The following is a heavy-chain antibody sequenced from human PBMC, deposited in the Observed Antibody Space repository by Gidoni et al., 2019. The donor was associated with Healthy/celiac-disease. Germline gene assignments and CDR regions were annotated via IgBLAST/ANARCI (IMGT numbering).Heavy chain of an antibody. D-gene: IGHD1-26*01. V-gene: IGHV4-31*03. Sequence: QVQLQESGPGLVKPSQTLSLTCTVSGGSISSGGYYWSWIRQHPGKGLEWIGYIYYSGSTYYNPSLKSRVTISVDTSKNQFSLKLSSVTAADTAVYYCARGSRRTTRLSWFDPWGQGTLVTVSS. CDR2: IYYSGST. CDR3: ARGSRRTTRLSWFDP. J-gene: IGHJ5*02. CDR1: GGSISSGGYY.